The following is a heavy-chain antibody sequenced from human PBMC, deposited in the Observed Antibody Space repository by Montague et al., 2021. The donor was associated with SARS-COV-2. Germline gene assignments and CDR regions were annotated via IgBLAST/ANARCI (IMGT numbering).Heavy chain of an antibody. D-gene: IGHD3-10*01. CDR1: GVSISTDD. V-gene: IGHV4-59*08. CDR3: ARHERFDCYYGMAV. CDR2: ITYSWAT. Sequence: SETLSLTCTVSGVSISTDDWTWIRQPPGKGLEWIGYITYSWATNYNPSLTSRVTITLDTSKNQVSLKVSSGTATDTAVYYCARHERFDCYYGMAVWGRGTTVTVSS. J-gene: IGHJ6*02.